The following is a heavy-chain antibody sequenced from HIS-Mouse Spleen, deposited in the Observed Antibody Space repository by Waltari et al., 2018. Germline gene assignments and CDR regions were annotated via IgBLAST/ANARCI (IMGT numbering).Heavy chain of an antibody. CDR1: GGSISSSSYY. J-gene: IGHJ2*01. CDR2: MDYSGGT. D-gene: IGHD6-13*01. V-gene: IGHV4-39*07. CDR3: AREIPYSSSWYDWYFDL. Sequence: QLQLQESGPGLVKPSETLSLTCTVSGGSISSSSYYWGWIRHPPGKGLEWIGSMDYSGGTYYNPSLKSGGTISVDTYKNRCSRKLSAVSAADTAVYYCAREIPYSSSWYDWYFDLWGRGTLVTVSS.